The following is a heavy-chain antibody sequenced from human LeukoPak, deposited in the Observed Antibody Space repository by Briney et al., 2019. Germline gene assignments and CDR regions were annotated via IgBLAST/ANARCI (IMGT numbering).Heavy chain of an antibody. CDR2: ISGSADST. CDR1: GFSFRGYA. V-gene: IGHV3-23*01. J-gene: IGHJ4*02. D-gene: IGHD5-18*01. Sequence: RGCLRLSCIAPGFSFRGYATCWVRQGPGKGLEWGSSISGSADSTYYTDTVKGRFNISRDKSKNTLYLQVNSLRAEDTTVYYCAKGQRGYIYGDSWGQGTLVTVSS. CDR3: AKGQRGYIYGDS.